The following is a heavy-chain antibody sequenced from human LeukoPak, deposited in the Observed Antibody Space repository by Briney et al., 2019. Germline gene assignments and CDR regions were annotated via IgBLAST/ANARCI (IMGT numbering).Heavy chain of an antibody. CDR2: ISSSSSTI. J-gene: IGHJ3*02. V-gene: IGHV3-48*04. CDR3: AKGLRGGSYALLANAFDI. D-gene: IGHD1-26*01. Sequence: GGSLRLSCAASGFTFSSYSMNWVRQAPGKGLEWVSYISSSSSTIYYADSVKGRFTISRDNAKNSLYLQMNSLRAEDMALYYCAKGLRGGSYALLANAFDIWGQGTMVTVSS. CDR1: GFTFSSYS.